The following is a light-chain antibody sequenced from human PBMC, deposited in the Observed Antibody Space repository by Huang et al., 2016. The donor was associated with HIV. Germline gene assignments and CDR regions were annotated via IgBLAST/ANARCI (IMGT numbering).Light chain of an antibody. Sequence: DIVMTQSPDSLAVSLGERATINCKSSQSLLYSSNNKNYLAWYQQKPGQPPKLLMYGASTRESGVPDRFSGSGSETDFTLTISSLQAEDVAVYYCHQYYATGTFGQGTKVEI. J-gene: IGKJ1*01. V-gene: IGKV4-1*01. CDR2: GAS. CDR3: HQYYATGT. CDR1: QSLLYSSNNKNY.